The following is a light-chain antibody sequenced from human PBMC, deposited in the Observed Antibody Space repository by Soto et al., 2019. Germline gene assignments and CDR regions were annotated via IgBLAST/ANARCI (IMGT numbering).Light chain of an antibody. CDR3: AAWDDSLSGAV. CDR2: SND. J-gene: IGLJ7*01. V-gene: IGLV1-44*01. CDR1: GSNIGSHT. Sequence: QSVLTQPPSASGTPGQRGTISCSGSGSNIGSHTVSWYQQLPGTAPNLLIYSNDQRPSGVHDRFSGSKSGTSASLAISGLQSEDEADYYCAAWDDSLSGAVFGGGTQLTVL.